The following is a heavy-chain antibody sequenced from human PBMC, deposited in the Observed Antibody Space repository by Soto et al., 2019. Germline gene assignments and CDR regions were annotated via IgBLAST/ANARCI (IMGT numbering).Heavy chain of an antibody. J-gene: IGHJ5*02. Sequence: EVQLVESGGALVQPGGSLRLSCVASGFTLSNHYMDWVRQAPGKGLEWIGLIRNAARSYSTEHAASVKGRFTISRDDSKNTLYLQMNSLRTEDTAVYSCADLTWSGSYLPWGQGTLVTVSS. V-gene: IGHV3-72*01. CDR2: IRNAARSYST. CDR3: ADLTWSGSYLP. CDR1: GFTLSNHY. D-gene: IGHD3-3*01.